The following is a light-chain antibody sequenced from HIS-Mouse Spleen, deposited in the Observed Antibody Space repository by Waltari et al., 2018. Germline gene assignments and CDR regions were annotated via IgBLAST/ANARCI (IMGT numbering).Light chain of an antibody. CDR2: WAS. Sequence: DIVMTQSPDSLAVSLVERATINCKSSQSVLYSSNNKNYLAWYQKKPGQPPKLLIYWASTRESGVPDRFSGSGSGTDFTLTISSLQAEDVAVYYCQQYYSTPPTFGQGTKVEIK. J-gene: IGKJ1*01. V-gene: IGKV4-1*01. CDR1: QSVLYSSNNKNY. CDR3: QQYYSTPPT.